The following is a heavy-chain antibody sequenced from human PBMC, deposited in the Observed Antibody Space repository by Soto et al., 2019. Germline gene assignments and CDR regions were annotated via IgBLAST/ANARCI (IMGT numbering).Heavy chain of an antibody. CDR1: SGSISSSSYN. Sequence: PSETLSLTCTISSGSISSSSYNWCWIRQPPGKVLEWIGSIYYSGSTDYNPSLKSRVTIAVDTSDNQFSLKLSSVTLAYTAVYYCAGSGSYYYYHGMDVWGQGTTVT. CDR3: AGSGSYYYYHGMDV. CDR2: IYYSGST. J-gene: IGHJ6*02. D-gene: IGHD1-26*01. V-gene: IGHV4-39*01.